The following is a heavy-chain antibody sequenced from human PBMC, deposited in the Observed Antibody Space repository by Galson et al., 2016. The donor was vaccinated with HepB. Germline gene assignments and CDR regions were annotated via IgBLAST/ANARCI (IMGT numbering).Heavy chain of an antibody. CDR3: AKDQDVSRFLEWLSAPFE. D-gene: IGHD3-3*01. V-gene: IGHV3-30*18. Sequence: SLRLSCAASGFTFSNYGMHWVRQAPGKGLEWVAVITNDGSNKYYADSVKGRFTISRDNSKNTLYLQMNSLRVEDTAVYYCAKDQDVSRFLEWLSAPFEWGQGTLVTVSS. CDR2: ITNDGSNK. CDR1: GFTFSNYG. J-gene: IGHJ4*02.